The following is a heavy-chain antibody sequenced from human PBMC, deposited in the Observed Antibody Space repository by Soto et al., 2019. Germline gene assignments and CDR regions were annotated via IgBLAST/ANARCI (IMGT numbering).Heavy chain of an antibody. CDR3: AREDIVVVPAATPKYYYYYYGMDV. J-gene: IGHJ6*02. CDR2: ISAYNGNT. V-gene: IGHV1-18*01. D-gene: IGHD2-2*01. Sequence: WVRQAPGQGLEWIGWISAYNGNTNYAQKLQGRVTMTTDTSTSTAYMELRSLRSDDTAVYYCAREDIVVVPAATPKYYYYYYGMDVWGQGTTVTVSS.